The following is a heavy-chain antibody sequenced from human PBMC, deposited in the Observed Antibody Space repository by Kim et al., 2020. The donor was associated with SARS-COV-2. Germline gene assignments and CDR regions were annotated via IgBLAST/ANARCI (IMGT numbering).Heavy chain of an antibody. CDR1: GLIFSDYV. CDR3: ARAGFSGYVHDYYYALDV. V-gene: IGHV3-30-3*01. J-gene: IGHJ6*01. CDR2: ISYDGTNK. Sequence: GGSLRLSCAASGLIFSDYVMHWARQAPGKGLEWVALISYDGTNKYYADSVKGRFTISRDNSKNTLHLQMNSLRTEDTAVYYCARAGFSGYVHDYYYALDV. D-gene: IGHD5-12*01.